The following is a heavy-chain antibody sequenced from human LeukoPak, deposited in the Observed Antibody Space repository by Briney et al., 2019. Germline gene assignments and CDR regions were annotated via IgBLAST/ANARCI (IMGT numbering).Heavy chain of an antibody. CDR1: GFTFSSYT. V-gene: IGHV3-23*01. J-gene: IGHJ5*02. D-gene: IGHD3-10*01. Sequence: GGSLRLSCAASGFTFSSYTMSWVRQAPGKGLEWVSAISGSGGSTYYADSVKGRFTISRDNSKNTLYLQMNSLRAEDTAVYYCAKDSGLLWFGEFTTNWFDPWGQGTLVTVSS. CDR3: AKDSGLLWFGEFTTNWFDP. CDR2: ISGSGGST.